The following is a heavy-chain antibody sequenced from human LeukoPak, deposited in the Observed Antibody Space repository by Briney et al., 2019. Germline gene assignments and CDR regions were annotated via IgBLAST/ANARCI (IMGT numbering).Heavy chain of an antibody. CDR2: ISAYNGNT. D-gene: IGHD6-6*01. V-gene: IGHV1-18*01. J-gene: IGHJ5*02. CDR1: GFTFTSYG. Sequence: ASVKVSCQAFGFTFTSYGIRWVRQAPRQGLEWMGWISAYNGNTNYAQKLQGRVTMTTDTSTSTAYMELRSLRSDDTAVYYCARLSSGFDPWGQGTLVTVSS. CDR3: ARLSSGFDP.